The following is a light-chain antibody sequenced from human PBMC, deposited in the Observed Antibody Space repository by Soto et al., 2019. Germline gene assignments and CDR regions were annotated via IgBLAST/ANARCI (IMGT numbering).Light chain of an antibody. CDR1: QRISTW. CDR3: LQDINYPWT. Sequence: DIQMAQSPSTLSASVGDGVTIACRASQRISTWLAWYQQKTGKAPKLLIYDASSLQSGVPSRFSGSGAWTDFTLALSRLQPEDAATYYCLQDINYPWTFGQGTKVDIK. J-gene: IGKJ1*01. CDR2: DAS. V-gene: IGKV1-5*01.